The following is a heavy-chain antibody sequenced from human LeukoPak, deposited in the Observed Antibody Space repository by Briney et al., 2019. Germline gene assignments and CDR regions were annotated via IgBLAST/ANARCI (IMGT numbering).Heavy chain of an antibody. Sequence: GGSLRLSCAASGFTFSSYEMNWVRQAPGKGLEWVSYISSSGSTIYYADSVKGRFTISRDNAKNSQYLQMNSLRAEDTAVYYCARDLGVAVAEAYWGQGTLVTVSS. J-gene: IGHJ4*02. V-gene: IGHV3-48*03. CDR2: ISSSGSTI. CDR1: GFTFSSYE. CDR3: ARDLGVAVAEAY. D-gene: IGHD6-19*01.